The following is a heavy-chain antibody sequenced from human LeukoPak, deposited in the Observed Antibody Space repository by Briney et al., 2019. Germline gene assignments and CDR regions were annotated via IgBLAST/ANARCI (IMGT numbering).Heavy chain of an antibody. V-gene: IGHV3-20*04. CDR3: ARRLGGDYGGYYFDY. CDR2: INWNGGST. D-gene: IGHD4-23*01. J-gene: IGHJ4*02. CDR1: GFTFGDYG. Sequence: GGSLRLSCAASGFTFGDYGMSWVRQAPGKGLEWVSGINWNGGSTGYADSVKGRFTISRDNAKNSLYLQMNSLRAEDTALYYCARRLGGDYGGYYFDYWGQETLVTVSS.